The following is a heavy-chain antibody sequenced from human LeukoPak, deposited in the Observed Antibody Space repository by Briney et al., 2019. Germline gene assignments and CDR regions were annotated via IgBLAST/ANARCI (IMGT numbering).Heavy chain of an antibody. CDR1: GGSISSGISY. V-gene: IGHV4-61*09. Sequence: SETLSLTYTVSGGSISSGISYWTWIRQPAGKELEWIGHIYTSGNTNYSPSLKSRVTISVDTFKNQFSLKLSSVTAADTAVYYCAREASHCTGSSCYTYHFDYWGQGTPVTVSS. CDR3: AREASHCTGSSCYTYHFDY. CDR2: IYTSGNT. J-gene: IGHJ4*02. D-gene: IGHD2-2*02.